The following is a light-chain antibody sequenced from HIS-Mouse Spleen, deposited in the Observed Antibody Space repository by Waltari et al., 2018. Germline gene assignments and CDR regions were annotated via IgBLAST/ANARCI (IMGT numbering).Light chain of an antibody. V-gene: IGLV1-47*01. J-gene: IGLJ3*02. Sequence: QSVLTQPPSASGTPGQRVTISCSGSSPNIGRNYVYWYQQLPGPAPKLLLYRNNQRPSGVPDRFSGSKSGTSASLAISGLRSEDEADYYCAAWDDSLSGPVFGGGTKLTVL. CDR1: SPNIGRNY. CDR3: AAWDDSLSGPV. CDR2: RNN.